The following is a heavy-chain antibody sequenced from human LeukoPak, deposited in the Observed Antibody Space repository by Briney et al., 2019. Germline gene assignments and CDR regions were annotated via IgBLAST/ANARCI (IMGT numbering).Heavy chain of an antibody. J-gene: IGHJ5*02. CDR2: ISAASWGI. CDR1: GFTFSTYS. Sequence: GGSLRLSCAASGFTFSTYSMTWVRQAPGKGLEWISHISAASWGIKYADSVKGRFTTSRDNAKNTLYLQMNSLRAEDTAVYYCARERSSGSYGWFDPWGQGTLVTVSS. CDR3: ARERSSGSYGWFDP. V-gene: IGHV3-48*01. D-gene: IGHD3-10*01.